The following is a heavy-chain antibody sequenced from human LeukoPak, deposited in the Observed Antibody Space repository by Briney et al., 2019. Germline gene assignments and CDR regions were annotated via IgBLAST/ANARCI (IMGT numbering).Heavy chain of an antibody. J-gene: IGHJ4*02. CDR1: GFTFSTYA. CDR2: MSFDVNNK. D-gene: IGHD2-2*02. CDR3: ARGYCTSSSCYNDY. Sequence: GGSLRLSCVTSGFTFSTYAFHWVCQAPGKGLEWVATMSFDVNNKYYADSVRGRFTISRDNSKNTLYLQMNSLRAEDTAVYSCARGYCTSSSCYNDYWGQGTLVTVSS. V-gene: IGHV3-30*04.